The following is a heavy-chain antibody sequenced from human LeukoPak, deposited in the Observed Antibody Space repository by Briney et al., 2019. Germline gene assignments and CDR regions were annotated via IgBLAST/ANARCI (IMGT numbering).Heavy chain of an antibody. CDR1: GFPFKTYD. V-gene: IGHV3-20*04. D-gene: IGHD2-8*01. CDR3: ARGFRNGPFDC. CDR2: INRNGGST. J-gene: IGHJ4*02. Sequence: GGSLRLSCEASGFPFKTYDMAWVRQPPGKGLEWVSGINRNGGSTDYADSVKGRFTISRDDAKNSHFLQMSSLRVDDTALYYCARGFRNGPFDCWGQGTLVTVSS.